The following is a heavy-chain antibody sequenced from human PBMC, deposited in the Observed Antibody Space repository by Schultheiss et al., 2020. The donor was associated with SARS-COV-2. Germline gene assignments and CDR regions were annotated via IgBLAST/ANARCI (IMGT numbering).Heavy chain of an antibody. D-gene: IGHD1-26*01. V-gene: IGHV4-61*01. CDR2: INYSGSI. Sequence: SQTLSLTCTVSGGSVNSGSFYWSWIRQPPGKGLEWVGYINYSGSIDYNPSLKSRVTISVDTSKNQFSLKLSSVTAADTAVYYCARDQGAGYFDYWGQGTLVTVSS. J-gene: IGHJ4*02. CDR1: GGSVNSGSFY. CDR3: ARDQGAGYFDY.